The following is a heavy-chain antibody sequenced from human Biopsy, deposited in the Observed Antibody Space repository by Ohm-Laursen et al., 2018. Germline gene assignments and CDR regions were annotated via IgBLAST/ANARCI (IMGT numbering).Heavy chain of an antibody. J-gene: IGHJ5*02. CDR3: AKGGSITIFGVVINNCFDP. D-gene: IGHD3-3*01. Sequence: GSLRLSCTASGFTYTTFAMSWVRQAPGKGPEWVSTISANGATSYYADSVKGRFTISRDKSKNTLYLQMNSVRADDAAIYYCAKGGSITIFGVVINNCFDPWGQGTRVTVSS. CDR1: GFTYTTFA. CDR2: ISANGATS. V-gene: IGHV3-23*01.